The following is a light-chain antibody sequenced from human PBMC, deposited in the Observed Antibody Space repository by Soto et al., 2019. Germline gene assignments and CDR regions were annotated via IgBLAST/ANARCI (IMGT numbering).Light chain of an antibody. J-gene: IGKJ3*01. V-gene: IGKV3D-15*01. Sequence: ERVMAQSPATLSVSRGERATLCCRASQSVGSDLAWYQQKPGQAPRLLVYDASNRATGIPARFSGSGSGTDFTLTINSLQPEDFATYYCQQSYNGPFTFGPGTKVDIK. CDR1: QSVGSD. CDR2: DAS. CDR3: QQSYNGPFT.